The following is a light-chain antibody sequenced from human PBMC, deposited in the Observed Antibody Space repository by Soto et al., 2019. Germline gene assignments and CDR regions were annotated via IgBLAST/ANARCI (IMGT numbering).Light chain of an antibody. CDR2: KAS. V-gene: IGKV1-5*03. CDR3: QQYHSHPLT. CDR1: ESISSW. J-gene: IGKJ4*02. Sequence: DIQMTQSPSTLSAAVGDIVTITCRASESISSWLAWYQQKPGKAPSLLIYKASSLEVEVPSRFSVSGSGTEFTLAISSLHPDDIATYYCQQYHSHPLTFGGGTKIEIK.